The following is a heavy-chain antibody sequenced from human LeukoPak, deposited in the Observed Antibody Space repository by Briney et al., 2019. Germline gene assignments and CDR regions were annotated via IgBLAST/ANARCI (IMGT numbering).Heavy chain of an antibody. CDR3: ARGSLAVASTLDY. V-gene: IGHV1-2*02. J-gene: IGHJ4*02. CDR2: INPNSGGT. D-gene: IGHD6-19*01. CDR1: GYTFTGYY. Sequence: GASVKVSCKASGYTFTGYYMHWVRQAPGQGLEWMGWINPNSGGTNYAQNLQGRVTMTTDTSTSTAYMELRSLRSDDTAVYYCARGSLAVASTLDYWGQGTLVTVSS.